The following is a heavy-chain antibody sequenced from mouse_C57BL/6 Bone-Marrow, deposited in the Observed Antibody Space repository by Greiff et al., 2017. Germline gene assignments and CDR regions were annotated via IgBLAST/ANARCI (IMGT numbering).Heavy chain of an antibody. V-gene: IGHV1-42*01. CDR1: GYSFTGYY. D-gene: IGHD1-1*01. J-gene: IGHJ1*03. CDR2: INPSTGGT. Sequence: EVQLQQSGPELVKPGASVKISCKASGYSFTGYYMNWVKQSPEKSLEWIGEINPSTGGTTYNQKFKAKATLSVDKSSSTAYMQLKSLTSEDSAVYYCARRRPYYGSSAGYWYFDVWGKGTTVTVSS. CDR3: ARRRPYYGSSAGYWYFDV.